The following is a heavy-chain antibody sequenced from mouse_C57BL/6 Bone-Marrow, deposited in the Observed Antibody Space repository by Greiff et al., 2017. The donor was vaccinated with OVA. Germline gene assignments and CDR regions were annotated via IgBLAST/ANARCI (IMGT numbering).Heavy chain of an antibody. D-gene: IGHD1-1*02. CDR1: GYTFTSYG. CDR2: IYPRSGNT. CDR3: AMVWPRRWFAY. V-gene: IGHV1-81*01. J-gene: IGHJ3*01. Sequence: QVQLQQSGAELARPGASVKLSCKASGYTFTSYGISWVKQRTGQGLEWIGEIYPRSGNTYYNEKFKGKATLTADKSSSTAYMELRSLTSEDSAVYFCAMVWPRRWFAYWGQGTLVTVSA.